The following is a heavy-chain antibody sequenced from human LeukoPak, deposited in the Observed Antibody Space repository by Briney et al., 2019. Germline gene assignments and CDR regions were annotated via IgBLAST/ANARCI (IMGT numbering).Heavy chain of an antibody. D-gene: IGHD1-1*01. CDR1: GFSFSSNW. V-gene: IGHV3-7*01. J-gene: IGHJ5*02. Sequence: GGSLRLSCAAPGFSFSSNWMGWVRQAPGKGLEWVAHIKRDGSQKYYLDSVKGRFTISRGNAKNSLYLQMNSLRVEDTAVYYCARLGLEVGGPNWFDPWGQGTLVTVSS. CDR3: ARLGLEVGGPNWFDP. CDR2: IKRDGSQK.